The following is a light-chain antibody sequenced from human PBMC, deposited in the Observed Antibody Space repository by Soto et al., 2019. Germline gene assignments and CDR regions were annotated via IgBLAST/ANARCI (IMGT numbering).Light chain of an antibody. CDR1: QSVSSY. CDR2: DAS. Sequence: EIVLTQSPATLSLSPGERATLSCRASQSVSSYLAWYQQKPGQAPRLLIYDASNRATGIPARFSGSGSGTDFPLTTSSLEPEDFAVYYCQQRSNWPWTFAQGTKVDIK. CDR3: QQRSNWPWT. J-gene: IGKJ1*01. V-gene: IGKV3-11*01.